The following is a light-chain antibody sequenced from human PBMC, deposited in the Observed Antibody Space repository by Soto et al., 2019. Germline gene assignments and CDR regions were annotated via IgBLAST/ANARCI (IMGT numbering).Light chain of an antibody. V-gene: IGLV2-8*01. J-gene: IGLJ1*01. CDR1: KSDIGVYDF. CDR3: KSYAGSNTYV. CDR2: EVV. Sequence: QSVLTQPPSASGSPGQSVSISCXGTKSDIGVYDFVSWYQHHPGKAPRLIIYEVVQRPSGVPDRFSGSKSGNTASLTVSGLQAADEADYFCKSYAGSNTYVFGSGTKVTVL.